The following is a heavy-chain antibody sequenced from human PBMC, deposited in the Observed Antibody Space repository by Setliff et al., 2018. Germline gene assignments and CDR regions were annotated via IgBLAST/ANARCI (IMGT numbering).Heavy chain of an antibody. CDR3: ARKDGDM. J-gene: IGHJ3*02. CDR2: ISPSGST. Sequence: SETLSLTCSVSGASITSGGFYWTWIRQPAGKGLEWIGHISPSGSTSHNPSLKSRVTMSVDTSKNQFSLKMRSVTAADAALYYCARKDGDMWGQGTMVTVSS. V-gene: IGHV4-61*09. D-gene: IGHD2-15*01. CDR1: GASITSGGFY.